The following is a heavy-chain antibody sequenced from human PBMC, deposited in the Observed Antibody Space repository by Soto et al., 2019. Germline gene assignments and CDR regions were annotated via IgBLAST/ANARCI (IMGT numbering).Heavy chain of an antibody. Sequence: GGSLRLSCAASGFTFSSYAMHWVRQAPGKGLEWVAVISYDGSNKYYADSVKGRFTISRDNSKNTLYLQMHSLRAEDTAVYYCARDRGGYNWNYYYYGIDVWGQGTTVTVSS. D-gene: IGHD1-1*01. CDR3: ARDRGGYNWNYYYYGIDV. CDR2: ISYDGSNK. J-gene: IGHJ6*02. V-gene: IGHV3-30-3*01. CDR1: GFTFSSYA.